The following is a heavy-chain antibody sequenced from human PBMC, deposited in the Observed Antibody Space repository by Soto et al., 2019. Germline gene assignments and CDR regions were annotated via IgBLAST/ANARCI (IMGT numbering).Heavy chain of an antibody. CDR1: GFTFSSYA. CDR2: ISGSGGST. Sequence: EVQLLESGGGLVQPGGSLRLSCAASGFTFSSYAMSWVRQAPGKGLEWVSAISGSGGSTYYADSVKGRFTISRDNSKNTLYLQMNSLRAEETAVYYCASRDSGSYGARLDSWGQGTLVTVSS. J-gene: IGHJ4*02. CDR3: ASRDSGSYGARLDS. V-gene: IGHV3-23*01. D-gene: IGHD1-26*01.